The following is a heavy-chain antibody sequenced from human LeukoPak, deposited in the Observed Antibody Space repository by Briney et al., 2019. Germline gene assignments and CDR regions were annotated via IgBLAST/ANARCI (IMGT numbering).Heavy chain of an antibody. D-gene: IGHD3-9*01. CDR2: IYPGDCDP. V-gene: IGHV5-51*01. CDR1: GYSFTSYW. Sequence: GESLKISCKGSGYSFTSYWIGWVRQMPGKGLEWMGIIYPGDCDPRYSPSFQGQVTISADKSISTAYLQWSSLKASDTAMYYCARLDILTGSPFDYWGQGTLVTVSP. CDR3: ARLDILTGSPFDY. J-gene: IGHJ4*02.